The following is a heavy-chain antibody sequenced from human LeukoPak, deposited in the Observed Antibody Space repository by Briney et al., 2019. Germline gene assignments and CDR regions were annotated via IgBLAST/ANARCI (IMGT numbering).Heavy chain of an antibody. CDR1: GFTFSNYA. V-gene: IGHV3-23*01. J-gene: IGHJ5*02. Sequence: PGGSLRLSCAASGFTFSNYAMNWVRQAPGKGLEWVSGISGSGGSAYYADSVKGRFIISRDNSKNTLYLQMNSLRAEDTAVYYCAKVLSTNYGSGTFFDWFDPWGQGTLVTVSS. D-gene: IGHD3-10*01. CDR2: ISGSGGSA. CDR3: AKVLSTNYGSGTFFDWFDP.